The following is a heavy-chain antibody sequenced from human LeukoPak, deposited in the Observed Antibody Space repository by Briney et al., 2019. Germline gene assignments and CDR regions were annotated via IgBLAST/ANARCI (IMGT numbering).Heavy chain of an antibody. CDR3: ARAYYYDSSGYPKAAFDI. CDR2: IYTSGST. D-gene: IGHD3-22*01. V-gene: IGHV4-61*02. Sequence: SETLSLTCTVSGGSISSGSYYWSWIRQPAGKGLEWIGRIYTSGSTNYNPSLKSRVTISVDTSKNQFSLKLSSVTAADTAVYYCARAYYYDSSGYPKAAFDIWGQGTMVTVSS. J-gene: IGHJ3*02. CDR1: GGSISSGSYY.